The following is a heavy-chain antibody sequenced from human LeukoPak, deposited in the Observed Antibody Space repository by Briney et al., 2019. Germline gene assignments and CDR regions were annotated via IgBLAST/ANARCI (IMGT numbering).Heavy chain of an antibody. J-gene: IGHJ6*03. D-gene: IGHD3-10*01. CDR3: ASLSGYYYGSGTYYMDV. V-gene: IGHV1-69*13. Sequence: SVKVSCKASGGTFSSYAISWVRQAPGQGLEWMGGIIPIFGTANYAQKFQGRVTITADESTSTAYMELSSLRSEDTAVYYCASLSGYYYGSGTYYMDVWGKGTTVTVSS. CDR2: IIPIFGTA. CDR1: GGTFSSYA.